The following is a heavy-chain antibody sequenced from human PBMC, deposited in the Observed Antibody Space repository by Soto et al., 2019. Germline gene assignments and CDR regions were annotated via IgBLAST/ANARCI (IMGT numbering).Heavy chain of an antibody. J-gene: IGHJ5*02. Sequence: SETLSLTCIVSGGSVRGSHWSWIRQSAAKGLEWIGRIYASGTTNYNPSLKSRVTMSVDTSRNQFSLNVKSVTAADAALYYCVKNYRSDGPGWFDPWGRGIQVTVS. CDR1: GGSVRGSH. D-gene: IGHD3-16*02. CDR3: VKNYRSDGPGWFDP. CDR2: IYASGTT. V-gene: IGHV4-4*07.